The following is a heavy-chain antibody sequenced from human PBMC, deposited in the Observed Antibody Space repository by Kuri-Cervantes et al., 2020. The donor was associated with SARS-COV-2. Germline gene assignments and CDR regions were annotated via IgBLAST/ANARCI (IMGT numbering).Heavy chain of an antibody. V-gene: IGHV4-59*01. CDR2: IYYSGST. Sequence: GSLRLSCTVSGGSISSYYWSWIRQPPGKGLEWIGYIYYSGSTNYNPSLKSRVTISVDTSKNQFSLKLSSVTAVDTAVYYCARGDYYDSSGYYFRFFDYWGQGTLVTVSS. CDR3: ARGDYYDSSGYYFRFFDY. CDR1: GGSISSYY. D-gene: IGHD3-22*01. J-gene: IGHJ4*02.